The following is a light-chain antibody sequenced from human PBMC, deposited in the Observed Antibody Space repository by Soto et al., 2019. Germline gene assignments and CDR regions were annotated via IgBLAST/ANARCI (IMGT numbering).Light chain of an antibody. V-gene: IGKV1-5*03. CDR2: KAS. J-gene: IGKJ1*01. Sequence: DIQMTQSPSTLSASVGDRVTITCRASQSFSSWLAWYQQKPGKAPKLLIYKASSLESGVPSRFSGSGSGTEFTLSIRSLQPDDFAAYYCQQYNSYSPTFGQGTKVEIK. CDR1: QSFSSW. CDR3: QQYNSYSPT.